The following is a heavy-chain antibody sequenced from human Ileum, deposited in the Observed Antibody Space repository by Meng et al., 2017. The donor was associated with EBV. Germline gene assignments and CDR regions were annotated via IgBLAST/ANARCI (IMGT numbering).Heavy chain of an antibody. V-gene: IGHV4-34*01. Sequence: QVQLQQWGAGLLKPSATLSLPCGGYGGSFSNYYWTWIRQPPGKGLEWIGEISHTGTTKYNPSLKNRVTISLDTSNNQFSLNLNSVTAADTALYYCARYGTCGANSFYCFDPWGQGTLVTVSS. J-gene: IGHJ5*02. CDR1: GGSFSNYY. CDR2: ISHTGTT. CDR3: ARYGTCGANSFYCFDP. D-gene: IGHD4-23*01.